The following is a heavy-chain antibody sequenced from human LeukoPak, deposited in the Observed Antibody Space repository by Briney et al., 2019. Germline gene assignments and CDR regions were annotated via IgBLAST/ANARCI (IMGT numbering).Heavy chain of an antibody. D-gene: IGHD3-16*01. CDR1: GFTFSTYA. CDR3: AREPNYDYVWGSLPDAFDI. Sequence: GGSLRLSCAASGFTFSTYAMSWVRQAPGKGLECVSALSGNGNTIYYADSVKGRFTISRDNSKNTLYLQMNSLRAEDTAVYYCAREPNYDYVWGSLPDAFDIWGQGTMVTVSS. J-gene: IGHJ3*02. CDR2: LSGNGNTI. V-gene: IGHV3-23*01.